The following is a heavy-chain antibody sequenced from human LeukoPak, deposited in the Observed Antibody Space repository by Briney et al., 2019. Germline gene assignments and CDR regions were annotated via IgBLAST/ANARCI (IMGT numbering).Heavy chain of an antibody. D-gene: IGHD5-12*01. CDR1: GFTFSSYE. J-gene: IGHJ6*03. CDR2: ISSSGSTI. CDR3: AKGLSGGYDSSYYYYMDV. V-gene: IGHV3-48*03. Sequence: GGSLRLSCAASGFTFSSYEMNWVRQAPGKGLEWVSYISSSGSTIYYADSVKGRFTISRDNSKNTLYLQMNSLRAEDTAVYYCAKGLSGGYDSSYYYYMDVWGKGTTVTVSS.